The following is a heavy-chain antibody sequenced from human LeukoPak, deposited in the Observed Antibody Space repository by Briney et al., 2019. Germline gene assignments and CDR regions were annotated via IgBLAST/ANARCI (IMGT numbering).Heavy chain of an antibody. D-gene: IGHD5-18*01. CDR2: IKEDGSEK. V-gene: IGHV3-7*01. Sequence: PGGSLRLSCAASGFIFSSYWTAWVRQAPGKGLEWVANIKEDGSEKNYVDSVKGRFTISRDNAKNSLYLQMNSLRAEDTAVYYCARDAGYGYDRFDYWGQGTQVTVSS. CDR3: ARDAGYGYDRFDY. J-gene: IGHJ4*02. CDR1: GFIFSSYW.